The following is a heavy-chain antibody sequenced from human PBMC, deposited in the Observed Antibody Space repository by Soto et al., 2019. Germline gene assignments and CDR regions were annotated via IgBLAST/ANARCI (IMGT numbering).Heavy chain of an antibody. CDR2: IWYDGSNK. CDR3: ARGGSSAWYLPFDY. J-gene: IGHJ4*02. Sequence: QVQLVESGGGVVQPGRSLRLSCAASGFTFSSYGMHWVRQAPGKGLEWVAVIWYDGSNKYYAESVKGRFTISRDNSKYTLYLQMNSLRAEDTAVYYCARGGSSAWYLPFDYWGQGTQVTVSS. CDR1: GFTFSSYG. D-gene: IGHD6-19*01. V-gene: IGHV3-33*01.